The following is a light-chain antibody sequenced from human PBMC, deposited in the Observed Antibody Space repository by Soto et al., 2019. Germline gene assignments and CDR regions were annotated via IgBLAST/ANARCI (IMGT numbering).Light chain of an antibody. Sequence: DIQMTQSPSSLSASVGDRVTITCRASQSISNYLSWYQQKPGKAPNLLIYAASSLESGVPSRFSGSGSGTDFTLTISSLQPEDFATYYCQQSYSIPQTFGQGTKVKIK. CDR3: QQSYSIPQT. CDR2: AAS. J-gene: IGKJ1*01. V-gene: IGKV1-39*01. CDR1: QSISNY.